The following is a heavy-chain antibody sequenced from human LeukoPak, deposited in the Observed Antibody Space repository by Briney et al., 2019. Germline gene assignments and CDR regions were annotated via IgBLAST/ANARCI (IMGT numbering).Heavy chain of an antibody. J-gene: IGHJ6*02. V-gene: IGHV3-30-3*01. Sequence: GSLRLSCAASGFTFSSYAMHWVRQATGKGLEWVAVISYDGSNEYYADSVKGRFTISRDNSKNTLYLQMNSLRAEDTAVYYCAREGYCSSTSCPEGYYYYGMDVWGQGTTVTVSS. D-gene: IGHD2-2*01. CDR3: AREGYCSSTSCPEGYYYYGMDV. CDR1: GFTFSSYA. CDR2: ISYDGSNE.